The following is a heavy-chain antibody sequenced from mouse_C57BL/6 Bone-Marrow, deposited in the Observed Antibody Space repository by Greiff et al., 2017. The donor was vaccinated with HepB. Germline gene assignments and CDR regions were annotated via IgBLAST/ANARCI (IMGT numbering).Heavy chain of an antibody. Sequence: QVQLQQPGAELVKPGASVKLSCKASGYTFTSYWMHWVKQRPGQGLEWIGMIHPNSGSTNYNEKFKGKATLTVDTSSSTAYMELHSLTSEDSAVYFCARSATVVAPDYWGQGTSVTVSS. CDR2: IHPNSGST. J-gene: IGHJ4*01. V-gene: IGHV1-64*01. D-gene: IGHD1-1*01. CDR3: ARSATVVAPDY. CDR1: GYTFTSYW.